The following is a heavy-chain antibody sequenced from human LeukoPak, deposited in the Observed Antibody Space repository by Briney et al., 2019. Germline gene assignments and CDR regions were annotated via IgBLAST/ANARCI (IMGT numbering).Heavy chain of an antibody. CDR1: GGSFSGFY. D-gene: IGHD3-10*01. V-gene: IGHV4-34*01. CDR2: INQSGIT. J-gene: IGHJ4*02. Sequence: PSETLSLTCAVYGGSFSGFYWTWIRQPPGKGLEGIGEINQSGITNYSPSLKSRMVISVDTSKKQFSLKLNSVTAADTAVYYCARGGTFGEPFSRSWGQGTLVTVSS. CDR3: ARGGTFGEPFSRS.